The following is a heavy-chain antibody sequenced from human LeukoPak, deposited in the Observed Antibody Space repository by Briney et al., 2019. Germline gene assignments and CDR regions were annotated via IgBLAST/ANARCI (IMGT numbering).Heavy chain of an antibody. J-gene: IGHJ5*02. D-gene: IGHD3-3*01. CDR1: GFTFSSYA. CDR2: ISGSGGST. Sequence: GGSLRLSCAASGFTFSSYAMSWVRQAPGKGLEWVSAISGSGGSTYYADSVKGRFTISRDNSKNTLYLQMNSLRAEDTAAYYCAKSSGYDFWSGSDNWFDPWGQGTLVTVSS. CDR3: AKSSGYDFWSGSDNWFDP. V-gene: IGHV3-23*01.